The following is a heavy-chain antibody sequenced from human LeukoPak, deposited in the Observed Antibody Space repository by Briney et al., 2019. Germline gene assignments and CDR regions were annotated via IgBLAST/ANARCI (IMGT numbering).Heavy chain of an antibody. CDR3: ARVTSRLWTGYYDPFNI. CDR2: LHPNSGTA. CDR1: GYTFTGYY. J-gene: IGHJ3*02. D-gene: IGHD3/OR15-3a*01. V-gene: IGHV1-8*03. Sequence: GASVKVSCKASGYTFTGYYMHWVRQATGQGLEWMGWLHPNSGTAGYAQNFQGRVTITGDTSMSTAYMELSSLRSEDTAVYYCARVTSRLWTGYYDPFNIWGQGTMVTVSS.